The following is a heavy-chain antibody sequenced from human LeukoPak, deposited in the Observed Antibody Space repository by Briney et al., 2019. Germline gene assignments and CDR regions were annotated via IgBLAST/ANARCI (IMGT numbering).Heavy chain of an antibody. V-gene: IGHV3-11*05. CDR2: VNSGSSYI. CDR1: GFTFSDYY. Sequence: GGSLILSCSASGFTFSDYYMSWIRQAPGKGLEWVSSVNSGSSYINYADSVKGRFTISRDNAKNSLYLQMNSLRAEDTAVYYCTRELYGGNAFDIWGQGTMVTVSS. CDR3: TRELYGGNAFDI. D-gene: IGHD2-15*01. J-gene: IGHJ3*02.